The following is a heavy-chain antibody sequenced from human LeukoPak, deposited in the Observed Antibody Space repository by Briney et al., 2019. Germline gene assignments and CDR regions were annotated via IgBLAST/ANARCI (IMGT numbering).Heavy chain of an antibody. CDR3: ARFMVRGVISFDY. D-gene: IGHD3-10*01. Sequence: ASVKVSCKASGYTFTGYYMHWVRQAPGQGLEWMGWINPNSGGTNYAQKFQGRVTMTRDTSNSTAYMELSRLRSDDTAVYYCARFMVRGVISFDYWGQGTLVTLSS. CDR2: INPNSGGT. CDR1: GYTFTGYY. J-gene: IGHJ4*02. V-gene: IGHV1-2*02.